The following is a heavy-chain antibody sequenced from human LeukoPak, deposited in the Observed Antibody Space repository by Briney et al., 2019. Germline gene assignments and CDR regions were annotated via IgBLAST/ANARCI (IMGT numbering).Heavy chain of an antibody. D-gene: IGHD1-26*01. CDR1: GYTFTSYG. V-gene: IGHV1-18*01. CDR3: ARLSGLGPDSPWELDR. J-gene: IGHJ4*02. Sequence: GASVKVSCEASGYTFTSYGISWVRQAPGQGLEWMGWISAYNGNTNYAQKVKGRVTMTTDTSTSTAYMELRSLRSDDTAVYYCARLSGLGPDSPWELDRWGQGTLVTVSS. CDR2: ISAYNGNT.